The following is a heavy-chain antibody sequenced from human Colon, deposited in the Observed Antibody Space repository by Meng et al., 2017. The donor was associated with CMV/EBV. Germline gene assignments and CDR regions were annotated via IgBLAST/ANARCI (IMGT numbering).Heavy chain of an antibody. D-gene: IGHD6-19*01. CDR2: MSHSGAS. CDR3: ASSSGWWRIDS. CDR1: GASISDGYW. Sequence: LPCAVSGASISDGYWWTWVRQPPGKGLEWIGEMSHSGASNYNPSLKSRVTMSVDKSKNQFSLNLISVTAADTAVYFCASSSGWWRIDSWGQGALVTVSS. V-gene: IGHV4-4*01. J-gene: IGHJ4*02.